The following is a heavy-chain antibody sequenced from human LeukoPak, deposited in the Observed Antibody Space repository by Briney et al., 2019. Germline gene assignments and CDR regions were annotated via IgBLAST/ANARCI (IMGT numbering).Heavy chain of an antibody. V-gene: IGHV1-2*02. CDR2: INPNSGDT. D-gene: IGHD6-13*01. CDR3: ARDRGSWYDY. CDR1: GYTFTGYY. J-gene: IGHJ4*02. Sequence: ASVKVSCKASGYTFTGYYMHWVRQAPGQGLEWVGWINPNSGDTNYAQKFQGRVTMTRDTSISTAYMELTRLRSDDTAVYYCARDRGSWYDYWGQGTLVTVSS.